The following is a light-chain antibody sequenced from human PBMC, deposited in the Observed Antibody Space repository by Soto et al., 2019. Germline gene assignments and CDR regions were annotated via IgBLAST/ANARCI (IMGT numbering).Light chain of an antibody. V-gene: IGKV3-15*01. CDR1: QSVNNN. CDR3: QQHYDWLTWT. J-gene: IGKJ1*01. CDR2: SAS. Sequence: EIVMTQSPATLSVSPGERATLSCRASQSVNNNLAWYQQRPGQAPRLLIYSASIRATDIPVRFSGSGSGTEFTFSISSVQSEDSAVYYCQQHYDWLTWTFGQGTKVEIK.